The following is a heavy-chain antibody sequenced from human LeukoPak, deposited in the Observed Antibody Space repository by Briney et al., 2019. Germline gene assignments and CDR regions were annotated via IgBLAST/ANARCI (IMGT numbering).Heavy chain of an antibody. CDR3: AYLRGNMDV. Sequence: GRSLRLSCAASGFTFSSYGMHWVRQAPGKGLEWVSAISGSGGSTYYADSVKGRFTISRDNSKNTLYLQMNSLRAEDTAVYYCAYLRGNMDVWGKGTTVTVSS. V-gene: IGHV3-23*01. J-gene: IGHJ6*03. D-gene: IGHD3-10*01. CDR1: GFTFSSYG. CDR2: ISGSGGST.